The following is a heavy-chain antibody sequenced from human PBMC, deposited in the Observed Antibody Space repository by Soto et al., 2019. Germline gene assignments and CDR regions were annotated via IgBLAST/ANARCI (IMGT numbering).Heavy chain of an antibody. D-gene: IGHD5-18*01. Sequence: QVHLEQSGAEVKKPGSSVKVSCKASGGIFKTDAVAWVRQAPGQGLEWEGGLTPLYGTANYAQKFQGRVTITAEESTGAAYMEVSSLRAEDTAVYYCVRDLTLGYRSGGDGFDVWGQGTMVTVSS. CDR2: LTPLYGTA. J-gene: IGHJ3*01. V-gene: IGHV1-69*01. CDR1: GGIFKTDA. CDR3: VRDLTLGYRSGGDGFDV.